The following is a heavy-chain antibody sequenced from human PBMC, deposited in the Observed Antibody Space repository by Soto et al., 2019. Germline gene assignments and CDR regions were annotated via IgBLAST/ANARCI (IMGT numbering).Heavy chain of an antibody. Sequence: RRLSCAASGFTFSMYWMHWVRQAPGKGLLWVSRINGDGTDTTYADSVKGRFTISRDNAKNTVYLQMNGLRAEDTAVYYCAREVGRGSGSYYLDSWGQETLVPVSS. CDR1: GFTFSMYW. J-gene: IGHJ4*02. D-gene: IGHD3-16*01. CDR3: AREVGRGSGSYYLDS. V-gene: IGHV3-74*03. CDR2: INGDGTDT.